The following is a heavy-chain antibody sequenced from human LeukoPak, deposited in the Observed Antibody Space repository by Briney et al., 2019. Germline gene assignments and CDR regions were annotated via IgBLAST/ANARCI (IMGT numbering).Heavy chain of an antibody. CDR1: GGSFSGYY. CDR2: INHSGST. J-gene: IGHJ4*02. V-gene: IGHV4-34*01. Sequence: SETLSLTCAVYGGSFSGYYWSWIRQPPGKGLEWIGEINHSGSTNYNPSLKSRVTILVDASKNQFSLNLSSVTAADTAGYYCARPPDYGHHDYWGQGTLVTVSS. D-gene: IGHD4-17*01. CDR3: ARPPDYGHHDY.